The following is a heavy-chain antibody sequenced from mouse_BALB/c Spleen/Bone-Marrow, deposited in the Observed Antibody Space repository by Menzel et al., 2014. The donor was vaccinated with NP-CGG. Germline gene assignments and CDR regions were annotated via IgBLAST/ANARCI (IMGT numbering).Heavy chain of an antibody. J-gene: IGHJ1*01. CDR1: GFTFSSFG. CDR2: INGGSNTI. CDR3: ARGTTALRYFDV. V-gene: IGHV5-17*02. D-gene: IGHD1-2*01. Sequence: EVHLVESGGGLVQPGGSRKLSCAASGFTFSSFGMHWVRQAPEKGLEWVAYINGGSNTIYYADTVKGRFTISRDNPKNTLFLQMTSLRSEDTAMYFCARGTTALRYFDVWGAGTTVTVSS.